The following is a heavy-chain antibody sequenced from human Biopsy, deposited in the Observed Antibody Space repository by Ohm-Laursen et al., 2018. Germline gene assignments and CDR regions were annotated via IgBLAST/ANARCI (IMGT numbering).Heavy chain of an antibody. CDR1: DYTFYSYG. D-gene: IGHD1-26*01. Sequence: ASVKVSCKASDYTFYSYGITWVRRAPGQGLEWMGWITADEKNSAPKFQGRVTMTTDMSTSTAYMELRGLKSDDTAVYYCARVFGGAYYSYAFDIWGQGTKVTVS. CDR3: ARVFGGAYYSYAFDI. CDR2: ITADEK. J-gene: IGHJ3*02. V-gene: IGHV1-18*04.